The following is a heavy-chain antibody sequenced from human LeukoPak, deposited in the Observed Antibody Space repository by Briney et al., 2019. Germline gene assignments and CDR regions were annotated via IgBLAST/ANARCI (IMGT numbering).Heavy chain of an antibody. J-gene: IGHJ3*02. V-gene: IGHV3-21*01. D-gene: IGHD3-10*01. CDR1: GFTFSIYS. CDR2: IDTSGSYI. CDR3: ARGRSITLLRGVAMSDGFDI. Sequence: GGSLRLSCAASGFTFSIYSMNWVPHAPGKGLVWVSFIDTSGSYIYYGDSVKGRVTISRDNAKNSLYLQMNGLRAEDTAVYYCARGRSITLLRGVAMSDGFDIWGQGAMVTVSS.